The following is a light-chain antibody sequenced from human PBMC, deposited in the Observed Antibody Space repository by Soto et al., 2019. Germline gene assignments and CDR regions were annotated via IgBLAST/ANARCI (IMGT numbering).Light chain of an antibody. Sequence: IQMTQSPSSLSASIGDRVTITCRASQSISYWLAWYQQKPGKAPKLLIYRASSLESGVPSRFSGSGSGTDFTLTISRLEPEDFAVYYCQQYGSSVTFGQGTRLE. J-gene: IGKJ5*01. CDR2: RAS. CDR3: QQYGSSVT. V-gene: IGKV1-5*03. CDR1: QSISYW.